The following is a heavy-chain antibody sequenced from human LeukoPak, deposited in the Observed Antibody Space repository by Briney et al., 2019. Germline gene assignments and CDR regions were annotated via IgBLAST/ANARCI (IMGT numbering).Heavy chain of an antibody. Sequence: ASVKVSCKASGYTFTSYGISWVRQAPGQGLEWMGWISAYNGNTNYAQKLQGRVTMTTDTSTSTAYMELRSLRSDDTAVYYCARKRGIAAAGSGSYNWFDPWGQGTLVTVSS. V-gene: IGHV1-18*01. CDR1: GYTFTSYG. CDR2: ISAYNGNT. J-gene: IGHJ5*02. D-gene: IGHD6-13*01. CDR3: ARKRGIAAAGSGSYNWFDP.